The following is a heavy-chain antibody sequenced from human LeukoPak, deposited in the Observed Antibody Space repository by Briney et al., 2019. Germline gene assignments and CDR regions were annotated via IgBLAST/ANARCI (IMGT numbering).Heavy chain of an antibody. V-gene: IGHV1-2*02. CDR3: ARGSAEQWLVLGFLGY. CDR1: GYTFTGYF. CDR2: INPNSGGT. D-gene: IGHD6-19*01. Sequence: ASVKVSCKASGYTFTGYFIHWVRQAPGQGLEWMGWINPNSGGTNYAQKFQGRVTMTRDTSISTAYMELSRLRSDDTAVYYCARGSAEQWLVLGFLGYWGQGTLVTVSS. J-gene: IGHJ4*02.